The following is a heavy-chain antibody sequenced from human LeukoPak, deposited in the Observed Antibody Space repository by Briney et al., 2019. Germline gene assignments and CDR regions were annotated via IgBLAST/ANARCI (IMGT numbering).Heavy chain of an antibody. CDR1: GFTFSSYG. D-gene: IGHD2-2*01. Sequence: PGGSLRLSCAASGFTFSSYGMHWVRQAPGKGLEYVSAISSNGGSTYYANSVKGRFTISRDNSKNTLYLQMGSLRAEDMAVYYCARDSIYCSSTSCYRYFQHWGQGTLVTVSS. CDR2: ISSNGGST. CDR3: ARDSIYCSSTSCYRYFQH. V-gene: IGHV3-64*01. J-gene: IGHJ1*01.